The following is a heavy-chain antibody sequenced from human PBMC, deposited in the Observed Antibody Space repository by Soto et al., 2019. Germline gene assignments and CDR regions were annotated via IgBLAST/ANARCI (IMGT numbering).Heavy chain of an antibody. CDR3: ARDVSGSHAGWFDP. CDR1: GFTFRKYA. CDR2: ISGSGGST. Sequence: VQLWESGGGLVQPGGSLRLSCAASGFTFRKYAMSWVRQTPGKGLEWVSAISGSGGSTYYADSVKGRFTISRDNSKNTLYLPMNNLGCEDMAVHYSARDVSGSHAGWFDPWGQGTLVTVSS. J-gene: IGHJ5*02. D-gene: IGHD1-26*01. V-gene: IGHV3-23*01.